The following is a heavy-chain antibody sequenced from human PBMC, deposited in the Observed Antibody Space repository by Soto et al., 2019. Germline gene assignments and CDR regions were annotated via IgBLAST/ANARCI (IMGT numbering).Heavy chain of an antibody. Sequence: QVHLLESGGGVVQPGRSLRLSCAASGLTFSSFGMHWVRHTPGKGLEWLAVISYDGSHKLHADSVQGRFTISRDNSKNTVSLQMNSLRTEDTAVYYCAKDLGLDASASYPYHWGQGTLVTVSS. CDR2: ISYDGSHK. J-gene: IGHJ5*02. D-gene: IGHD3-10*01. CDR3: AKDLGLDASASYPYH. CDR1: GLTFSSFG. V-gene: IGHV3-30*18.